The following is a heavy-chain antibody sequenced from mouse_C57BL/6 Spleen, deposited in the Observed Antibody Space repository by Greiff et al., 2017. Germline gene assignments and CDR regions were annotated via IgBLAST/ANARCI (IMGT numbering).Heavy chain of an antibody. J-gene: IGHJ4*01. CDR1: GFSFNTYA. V-gene: IGHV10-1*01. CDR2: IRSKSNNYAT. Sequence: EVQGVESGGGLVQPKGSLKLSCAASGFSFNTYAMNWVRQAPGTGLEWVARIRSKSNNYATYYDDSVKDRFTISRDDSESMLYLQMNNLKTEDTAMYYCVRLSNYRLYAMGYWGQGTSVTVSS. D-gene: IGHD2-5*01. CDR3: VRLSNYRLYAMGY.